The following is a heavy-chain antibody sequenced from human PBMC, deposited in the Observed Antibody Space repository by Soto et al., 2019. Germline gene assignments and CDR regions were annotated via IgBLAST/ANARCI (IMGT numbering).Heavy chain of an antibody. CDR2: IYYRGST. CDR3: ARHYSAYSSSDWFDP. J-gene: IGHJ5*02. V-gene: IGHV4-59*08. Sequence: QVQLQESGPGLVKPSETLSLTCTVAGGSISSYYWSWIRQPPGKGLEWIGYIYYRGSTDYNPSLKSRVTISVDTSNNQFSLTLSSVTAAATAVYYCARHYSAYSSSDWFDPWGQGTLVTVSS. D-gene: IGHD6-6*01. CDR1: GGSISSYY.